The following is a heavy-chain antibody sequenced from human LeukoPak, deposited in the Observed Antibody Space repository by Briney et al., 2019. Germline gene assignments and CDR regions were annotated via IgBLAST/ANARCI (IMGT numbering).Heavy chain of an antibody. V-gene: IGHV3-21*01. Sequence: GGSLRLSCAASGFTFSSYAMSWVRQAPGKGLEWVSSISSSSSYIYYADSVKGRFTISRDNAKNSLYLQMNSLRAEDTAVYYCARDRGRWVLADAFDIWGQGTMVTVSS. J-gene: IGHJ3*02. CDR2: ISSSSSYI. CDR1: GFTFSSYA. D-gene: IGHD3-10*01. CDR3: ARDRGRWVLADAFDI.